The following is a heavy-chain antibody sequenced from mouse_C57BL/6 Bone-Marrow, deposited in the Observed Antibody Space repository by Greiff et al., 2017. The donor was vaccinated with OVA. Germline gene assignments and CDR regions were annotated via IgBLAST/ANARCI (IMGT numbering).Heavy chain of an antibody. CDR1: GYTFTTYP. D-gene: IGHD2-4*01. V-gene: IGHV1-47*01. J-gene: IGHJ3*01. CDR2: FHPYNDDT. Sequence: VQLQQSGAELVKPGASVKMSCKASGYTFTTYPIEWMKQNHGKSLEGIGNFHPYNDDTKYNEKFKGKATLTVEKSSSTVYLELSRLTSDDSAVYYCARPGDYDGDWFAYWGQVTLVTVSA. CDR3: ARPGDYDGDWFAY.